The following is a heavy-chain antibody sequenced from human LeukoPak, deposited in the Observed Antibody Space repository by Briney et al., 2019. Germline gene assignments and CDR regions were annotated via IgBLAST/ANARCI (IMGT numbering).Heavy chain of an antibody. J-gene: IGHJ4*02. Sequence: SVKVSCKASGGTFSKYAISWVRQAPGQGLEWMGRFIPILGIADYAQKFRGRVTMTADKTTSTAYMELSSLRSEDTAVFYCARDDFPSGPDWGQGTLVTVSS. V-gene: IGHV1-69*04. CDR2: FIPILGIA. D-gene: IGHD2-21*02. CDR1: GGTFSKYA. CDR3: ARDDFPSGPD.